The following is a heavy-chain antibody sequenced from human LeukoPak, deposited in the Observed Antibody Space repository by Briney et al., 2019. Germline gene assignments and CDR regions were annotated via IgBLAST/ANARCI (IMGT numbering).Heavy chain of an antibody. J-gene: IGHJ3*02. V-gene: IGHV4-59*01. CDR3: ARDRTTSTRGAFDI. CDR1: GGSISTYQ. Sequence: SETLSLTCTVSGGSISTYQWSWIRQPPGKGLEWIGYIYYSGSTNYNPSLKSRVTISVDTSKNQFSLKLTSVTAADTAVYYCARDRTTSTRGAFDIWGQGTPVTVSS. CDR2: IYYSGST. D-gene: IGHD1-1*01.